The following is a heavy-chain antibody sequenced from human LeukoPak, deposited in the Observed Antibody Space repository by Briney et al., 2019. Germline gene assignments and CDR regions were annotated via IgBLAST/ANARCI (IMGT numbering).Heavy chain of an antibody. CDR2: NNHSGST. CDR1: GGSFSGYY. D-gene: IGHD3-10*01. V-gene: IGHV4-34*01. J-gene: IGHJ3*02. CDR3: ARGEGVLLWFGESPDAFDI. Sequence: SETLSLTCAVYGGSFSGYYWSWIRQPTGKGLEWIGENNHSGSTNYNPSLKSRATISVDTSKNQFSLKLSSVTAADTAVYYCARGEGVLLWFGESPDAFDIWGQGTMVTVSS.